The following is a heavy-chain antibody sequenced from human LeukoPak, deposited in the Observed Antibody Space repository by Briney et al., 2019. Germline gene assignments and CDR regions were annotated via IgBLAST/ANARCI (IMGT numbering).Heavy chain of an antibody. CDR2: IYYSGST. Sequence: SQTLSLTCTVSGGSISSGDYYWSWIRQPPGKGLEWIGYIYYSGSTYYNPSLKSRVTISVDTSKNQFSLKLSSVTAADTAVYYCARSGPYCGGDCYAPDYWYFDLWGRGTLVTVSS. J-gene: IGHJ2*01. CDR3: ARSGPYCGGDCYAPDYWYFDL. CDR1: GGSISSGDYY. V-gene: IGHV4-30-4*01. D-gene: IGHD2-21*02.